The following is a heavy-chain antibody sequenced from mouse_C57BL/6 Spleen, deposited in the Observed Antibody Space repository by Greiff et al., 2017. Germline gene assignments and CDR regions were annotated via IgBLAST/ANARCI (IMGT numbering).Heavy chain of an antibody. Sequence: EVQGVESGGGLVKPGGSLKLSCAASGFTFSSYAMSWVRQTPEKRLEWVATISDGGSYTYYPDNVKGRFTISRDNTKNNLYLQMSNLKSEDTAMYYCARDGADGYPDYWGQGTTLTVSS. CDR2: ISDGGSYT. D-gene: IGHD2-3*01. CDR3: ARDGADGYPDY. V-gene: IGHV5-4*01. J-gene: IGHJ2*01. CDR1: GFTFSSYA.